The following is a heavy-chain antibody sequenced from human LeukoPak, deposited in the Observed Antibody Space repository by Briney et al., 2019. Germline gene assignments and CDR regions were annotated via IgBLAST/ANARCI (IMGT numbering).Heavy chain of an antibody. Sequence: PGGSLRLSCAASGFTLSGYWMHWVRQAPGKGLEWVSRTNSDESSTSYADSVKGRFTISRDNAKNTLYLQMNSLRAEDSAVYYCARVLLEREARWGQGTLVTVSS. J-gene: IGHJ4*02. CDR2: TNSDESST. V-gene: IGHV3-74*01. CDR1: GFTLSGYW. D-gene: IGHD1-1*01. CDR3: ARVLLEREAR.